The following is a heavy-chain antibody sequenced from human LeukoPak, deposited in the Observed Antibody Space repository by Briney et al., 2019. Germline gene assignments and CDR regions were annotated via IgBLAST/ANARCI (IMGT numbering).Heavy chain of an antibody. D-gene: IGHD2/OR15-2a*01. Sequence: PGGSLRLSCAASGFTVSSNYMSWVRQAPGKGLEWVSFIDIGGTTYYADSVKGRFTISRDDAKNTVYLQMNSLRDEDTAVYYCARDWFHAIDYWGQGTLVTVSS. CDR3: ARDWFHAIDY. CDR1: GFTVSSNY. J-gene: IGHJ4*02. CDR2: IDIGGTT. V-gene: IGHV3-53*01.